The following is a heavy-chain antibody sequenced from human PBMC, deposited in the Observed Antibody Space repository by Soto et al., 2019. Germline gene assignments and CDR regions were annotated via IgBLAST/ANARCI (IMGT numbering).Heavy chain of an antibody. J-gene: IGHJ6*02. CDR3: ARDHLILPAHDFFYGSDV. Sequence: GGSLRLSCEVSGFTFSMYSMSWVRQSPGKGLEWVAKIPQDGVDGHYADSVKGRFIISRDNDKNSLHLQLNNLRAEDTAVYYCARDHLILPAHDFFYGSDVWGRGATVNVSS. CDR2: IPQDGVDG. CDR1: GFTFSMYS. V-gene: IGHV3-7*03. D-gene: IGHD2-21*02.